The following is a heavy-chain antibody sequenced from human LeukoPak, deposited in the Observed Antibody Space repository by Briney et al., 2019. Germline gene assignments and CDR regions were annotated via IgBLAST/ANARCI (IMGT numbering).Heavy chain of an antibody. CDR1: GFTSDDYA. CDR3: ARGTGYASGSYLDV. Sequence: GGSQRLSCAASGFTSDDYAMHWVRQAPGKGLEWVSGISWNSGSIGYADSVKGRFTISRDSAKNSLYLQMNSLRAEDTAVYYCARGTGYASGSYLDVWGEGTTVTVSS. CDR2: ISWNSGSI. J-gene: IGHJ6*03. D-gene: IGHD3-10*01. V-gene: IGHV3-9*02.